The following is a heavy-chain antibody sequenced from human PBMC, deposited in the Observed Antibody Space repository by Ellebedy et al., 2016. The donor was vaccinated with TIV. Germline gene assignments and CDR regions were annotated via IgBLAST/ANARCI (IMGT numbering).Heavy chain of an antibody. CDR3: AGTRITMIVD. D-gene: IGHD3-22*01. CDR1: GFSFSSCA. V-gene: IGHV3-74*01. Sequence: GESLKISCAASGFSFSSCAMSWVRQAPGKGLEWVSRVYLDGSITHYAESVKGRFTVSRDNAKNTLYLQMNSLRAEDTAMYYCAGTRITMIVDWGQGTLVTVSS. CDR2: VYLDGSIT. J-gene: IGHJ4*02.